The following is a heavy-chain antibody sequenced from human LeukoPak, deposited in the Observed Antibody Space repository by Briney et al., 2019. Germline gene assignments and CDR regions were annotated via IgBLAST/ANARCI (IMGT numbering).Heavy chain of an antibody. CDR2: IYYSGST. V-gene: IGHV4-59*01. D-gene: IGHD1-26*01. CDR1: GGSISSYY. Sequence: PSETLSLTCTVSGGSISSYYWSWIRQPPGKGLEWIGYIYYSGSTNYNPSLKSRVTISVDTSKNQFSLKLSSVTAADTAVYYCARGGGYSGSYYEDYWGQGTLVTVSS. J-gene: IGHJ4*02. CDR3: ARGGGYSGSYYEDY.